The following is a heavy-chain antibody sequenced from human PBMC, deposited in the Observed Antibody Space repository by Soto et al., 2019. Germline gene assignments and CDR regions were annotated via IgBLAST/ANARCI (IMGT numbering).Heavy chain of an antibody. V-gene: IGHV3-49*03. J-gene: IGHJ6*03. Sequence: GGSLRLSCTASGFTFGDYAMSWFRQAPGKGLEWVGFIRSKAYGGTTEYAASVKGRFTISRDDSKSIAYLQMNSLKTEDTAVYYCTRDREDSSGWFVGPPVGYMDVWGKGTTGTVSS. CDR2: IRSKAYGGTT. D-gene: IGHD6-19*01. CDR3: TRDREDSSGWFVGPPVGYMDV. CDR1: GFTFGDYA.